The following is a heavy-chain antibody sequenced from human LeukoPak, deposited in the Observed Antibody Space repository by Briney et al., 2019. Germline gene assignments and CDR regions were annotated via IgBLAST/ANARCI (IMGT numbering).Heavy chain of an antibody. Sequence: GGSLRLSCAASGFAFSSYSMSWVRQAPGKGLEWVSSISSSSSYIYYADSVKGRFTISRDNAKNSLYLQMNSLRAEDTAVYYCARDHEYSYSYSDYWGQGALVTVSS. V-gene: IGHV3-21*01. J-gene: IGHJ4*02. D-gene: IGHD5-18*01. CDR2: ISSSSSYI. CDR1: GFAFSSYS. CDR3: ARDHEYSYSYSDY.